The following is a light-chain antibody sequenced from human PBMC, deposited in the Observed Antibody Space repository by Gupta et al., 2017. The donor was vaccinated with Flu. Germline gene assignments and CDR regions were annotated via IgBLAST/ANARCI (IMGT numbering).Light chain of an antibody. J-gene: IGKJ4*01. CDR3: QQSYRTPLT. CDR1: QSISSY. Sequence: DIQMTQSPSSLSASVGDRVTITCRASQSISSYLNWYQQKPGTAPKLLIYAASSLQSGVPSRFSGSGSGTDFTLTISSLQPEDFATYYCQQSYRTPLTFGGGTKVEIK. V-gene: IGKV1-39*01. CDR2: AAS.